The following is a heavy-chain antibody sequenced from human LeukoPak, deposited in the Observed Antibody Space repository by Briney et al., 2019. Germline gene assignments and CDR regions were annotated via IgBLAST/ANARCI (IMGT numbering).Heavy chain of an antibody. CDR1: GGTFSSYA. Sequence: GSSVKVSCKASGGTFSSYAISWVRQAPGQGLERMGGIIPIFGTANYAQKFQGRVAITADESMSTADMELRSLRSEDPAGYYCARLEWELSLGAFDIWGQGTMVTVSS. V-gene: IGHV1-69*01. CDR3: ARLEWELSLGAFDI. J-gene: IGHJ3*02. D-gene: IGHD1-26*01. CDR2: IIPIFGTA.